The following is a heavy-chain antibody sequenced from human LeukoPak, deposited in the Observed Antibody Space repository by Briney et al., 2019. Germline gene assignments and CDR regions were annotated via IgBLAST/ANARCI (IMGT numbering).Heavy chain of an antibody. CDR1: GYTFTSYD. V-gene: IGHV1-18*01. Sequence: GASVKVSCKASGYTFTSYDINWVRQATGQGLEWMGWISAYNGNTNYAQKLQGRVTMTTDTSTSTAYMELRSLRSDDTAVYYCARDHALANYYDSSGYYVHWGQGTLVTVSS. J-gene: IGHJ4*02. CDR2: ISAYNGNT. CDR3: ARDHALANYYDSSGYYVH. D-gene: IGHD3-22*01.